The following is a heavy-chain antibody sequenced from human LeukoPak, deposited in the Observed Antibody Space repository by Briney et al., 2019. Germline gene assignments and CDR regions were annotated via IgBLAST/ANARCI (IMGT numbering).Heavy chain of an antibody. D-gene: IGHD3-22*01. CDR3: ARGPLEYYYDSSAGKSWWFDP. CDR2: INHSGST. CDR1: GVSLSSSSYY. V-gene: IGHV4-39*07. J-gene: IGHJ5*02. Sequence: SETLSLTCTVSGVSLSSSSYYWGWIRQPPGKGLEWIGEINHSGSTNYNPSLKSRVTISVDTSKNQFSLKLSSVTAADTAVYYCARGPLEYYYDSSAGKSWWFDPWGQGTLSPSPQ.